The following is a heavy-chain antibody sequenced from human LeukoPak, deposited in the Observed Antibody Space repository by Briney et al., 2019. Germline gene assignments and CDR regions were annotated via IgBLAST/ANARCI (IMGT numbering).Heavy chain of an antibody. CDR1: GYSFTSYW. J-gene: IGHJ3*02. V-gene: IGHV5-51*01. CDR3: AREGDIVVVPAAIPAFDI. Sequence: GESLKISCKGSGYSFTSYWIGWVRQMPGKGLEWMGIIYPGDSDTRYSPSFQGQVTISADKSISTAYLQWSSLKASDTAMYYCAREGDIVVVPAAIPAFDIWGQGTMVTVSS. D-gene: IGHD2-2*01. CDR2: IYPGDSDT.